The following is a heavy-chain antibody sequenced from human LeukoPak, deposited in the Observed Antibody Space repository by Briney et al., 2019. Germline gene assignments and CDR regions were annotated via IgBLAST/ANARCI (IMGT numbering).Heavy chain of an antibody. V-gene: IGHV3-15*01. J-gene: IGHJ4*02. CDR2: IKSKTDGGTT. CDR1: GFTFSNAW. Sequence: GGSLRLSCAASGFTFSNAWMSWVRQAPGKGLEWVGRIKSKTDGGTTDYAAPVKGRFTISRDDSKNTLYLQMNSLKTEDTAVYYCTTEMYYDSSGHPTTDSYFDYWGQGTLVTVSS. CDR3: TTEMYYDSSGHPTTDSYFDY. D-gene: IGHD3-22*01.